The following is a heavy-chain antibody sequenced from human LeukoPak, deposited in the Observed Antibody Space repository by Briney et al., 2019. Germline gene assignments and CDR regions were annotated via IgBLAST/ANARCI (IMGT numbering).Heavy chain of an antibody. CDR1: GGSISSYY. Sequence: PSETLSLTCTVSGGSISSYYWSWIRQPPGKGLEWIGYIYYSGSTNYNPSLKSRVTISVDTSKNQISLKLSSVTAADTAVYYCARVHYYGSGYYFDYWGQGTLVTVSS. J-gene: IGHJ4*02. D-gene: IGHD3-10*01. V-gene: IGHV4-59*01. CDR2: IYYSGST. CDR3: ARVHYYGSGYYFDY.